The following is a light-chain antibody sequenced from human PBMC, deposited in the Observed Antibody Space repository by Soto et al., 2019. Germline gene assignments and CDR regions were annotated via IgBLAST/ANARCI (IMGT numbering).Light chain of an antibody. J-gene: IGKJ1*01. Sequence: EVVLTQSPGTLSLSPGERTTLSCRASQSVSSSYLAWYQQKPGQAPRLLIYAASSRATGIPDRFSGSGSGTDFTLTISRLEPEDSAVYYCQQYGSSRWTFGQGTK. CDR3: QQYGSSRWT. CDR1: QSVSSSY. CDR2: AAS. V-gene: IGKV3-20*01.